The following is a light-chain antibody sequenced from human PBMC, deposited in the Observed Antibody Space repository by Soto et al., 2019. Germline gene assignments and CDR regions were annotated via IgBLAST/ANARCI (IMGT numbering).Light chain of an antibody. CDR1: QDISSF. CDR2: AAS. Sequence: DIQLTQSPSFLSASVGDRVTVTCRASQDISSFLAWYHQTPGKAPNLLIYAASTLQSGVPSRFSGSGSGTEFTLTLSSLQPEDFATYYCQQLYSYPLTFGGGTKVEIK. V-gene: IGKV1-9*01. CDR3: QQLYSYPLT. J-gene: IGKJ4*01.